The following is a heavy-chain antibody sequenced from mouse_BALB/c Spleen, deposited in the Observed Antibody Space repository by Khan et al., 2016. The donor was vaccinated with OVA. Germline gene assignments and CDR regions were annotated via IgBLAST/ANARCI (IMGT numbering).Heavy chain of an antibody. Sequence: EVQLQESGPGLVKPSQSLSLTCTVTGYSITSDYAWNWIRQFPGNKLGWMGYIGYSGSTTYNPSLKSRISITRDTSKNQFFLPLNSVTTEDTATYYCARGKLLLRYPDYFDYWGQGTTLTVSS. CDR3: ARGKLLLRYPDYFDY. J-gene: IGHJ2*01. D-gene: IGHD1-1*01. CDR1: GYSITSDYA. CDR2: IGYSGST. V-gene: IGHV3-2*02.